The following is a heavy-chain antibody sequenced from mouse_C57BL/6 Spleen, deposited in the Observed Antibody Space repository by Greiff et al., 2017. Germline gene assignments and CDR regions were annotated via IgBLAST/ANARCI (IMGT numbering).Heavy chain of an antibody. J-gene: IGHJ1*03. D-gene: IGHD2-1*01. Sequence: EVKLMESGPELVKPGASVKISCKASGYSFTDYNMNWVKQSNGKSLEWIGVINPNYGTTSYNQKFKGKATLTVDQSSSTAYMTLNSLTSEDSAVYYCASGHMEYGNYGYWYFDVWGTGTTVTVSS. CDR1: GYSFTDYN. V-gene: IGHV1-39*01. CDR3: ASGHMEYGNYGYWYFDV. CDR2: INPNYGTT.